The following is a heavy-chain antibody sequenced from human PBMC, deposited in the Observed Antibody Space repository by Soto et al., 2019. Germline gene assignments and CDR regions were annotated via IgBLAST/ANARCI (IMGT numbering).Heavy chain of an antibody. V-gene: IGHV3-15*07. D-gene: IGHD3-9*01. Sequence: GGSLRLSCAASGFTFSNAWMNWVRQAPGKGLEWVGRIKSKTDGGTTDYAAPVKGRFTISRDDSKNTLYLQMNSLKTEDTAVYYCTTEVGAQLRYFDWLQNYYGMDVWGQGTTVTVSS. J-gene: IGHJ6*02. CDR2: IKSKTDGGTT. CDR3: TTEVGAQLRYFDWLQNYYGMDV. CDR1: GFTFSNAW.